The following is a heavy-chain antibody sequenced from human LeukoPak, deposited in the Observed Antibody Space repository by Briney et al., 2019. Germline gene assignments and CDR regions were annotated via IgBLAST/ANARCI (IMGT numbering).Heavy chain of an antibody. V-gene: IGHV3-33*01. CDR2: IWYDGSNK. CDR3: ATGYSSGWYGRLDY. J-gene: IGHJ4*02. Sequence: GRSLRLSCAASGFTFSSYGMHWVRQAPGKGLEWVAVIWYDGSNKYYADSVKARFTLSRDNSKNTMYLQMNTLRAEDTAVYYCATGYSSGWYGRLDYWGQGTLVTVSS. CDR1: GFTFSSYG. D-gene: IGHD6-19*01.